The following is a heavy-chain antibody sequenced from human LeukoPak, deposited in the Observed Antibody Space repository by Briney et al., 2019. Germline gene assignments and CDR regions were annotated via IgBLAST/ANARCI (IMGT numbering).Heavy chain of an antibody. CDR1: GFTFSDYY. V-gene: IGHV3-11*01. CDR3: ARDAHAYGRGSPHY. D-gene: IGHD3-10*01. CDR2: ISSSGSTR. Sequence: GGSLRLPCAASGFTFSDYYMSWIRQAPGKGLEWVSYISSSGSTRYYADSVKGRFTISRDNAKNSYLQMNSLRAEDTAVYYCARDAHAYGRGSPHYWGQGTLVTVSS. J-gene: IGHJ4*02.